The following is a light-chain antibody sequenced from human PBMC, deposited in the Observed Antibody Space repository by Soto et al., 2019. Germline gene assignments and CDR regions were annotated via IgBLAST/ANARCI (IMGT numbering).Light chain of an antibody. J-gene: IGKJ1*01. V-gene: IGKV1-39*01. CDR3: QQSYSIPWT. CDR1: QSISTY. CDR2: GTS. Sequence: DIQMTQSPSSLSGSAGDRVTITCRASQSISTYLNWYQQKPGKAPKVLMYGTSILQTGVSSRFSGSGSGTDFTLTISSLQPEDFATYYCQQSYSIPWTLGQGTKVEIK.